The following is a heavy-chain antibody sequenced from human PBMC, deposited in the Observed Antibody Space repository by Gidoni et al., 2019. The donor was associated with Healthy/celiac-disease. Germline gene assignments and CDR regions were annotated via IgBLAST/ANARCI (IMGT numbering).Heavy chain of an antibody. V-gene: IGHV1-69*01. Sequence: QVQLVQSGAEVKKPGSSVKVSCKASGGTFSSYAISWVRQATGQGFEGMGGIIPSFGTENYEQKCQGRVTITADESTSTAYMELSSLRAEDTAVYYCARGSGSTSYMGWFDPWGQGTLVTVSS. D-gene: IGHD2-2*01. J-gene: IGHJ5*02. CDR2: IIPSFGTE. CDR1: GGTFSSYA. CDR3: ARGSGSTSYMGWFDP.